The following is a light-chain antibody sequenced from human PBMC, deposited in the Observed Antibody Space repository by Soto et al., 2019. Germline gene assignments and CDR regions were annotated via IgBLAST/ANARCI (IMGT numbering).Light chain of an antibody. V-gene: IGLV1-44*01. CDR3: AAWDDRLNGPSYV. CDR2: TNN. Sequence: QSVLTQPPSVSGTPGQTVTISCSGSTSNIGSNPVNWYQQLPGTAPRLLISTNNQRPSGVPDRFSGSRSGISASLAISGLQSEDEADYYCAAWDDRLNGPSYVFGTGTKVTVL. CDR1: TSNIGSNP. J-gene: IGLJ1*01.